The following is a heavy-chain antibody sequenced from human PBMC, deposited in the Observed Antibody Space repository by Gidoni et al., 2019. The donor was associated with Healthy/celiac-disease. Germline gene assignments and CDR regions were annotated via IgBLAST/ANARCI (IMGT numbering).Heavy chain of an antibody. D-gene: IGHD5-12*01. J-gene: IGHJ4*02. Sequence: DTSSTSYADSVKGRFTISRDNAKNTLYLQMNSLRAEDTAMYYCARDRDDIVATMSFSYWGQGTLVTVSS. CDR2: DTSST. V-gene: IGHV3-74*01. CDR3: ARDRDDIVATMSFSY.